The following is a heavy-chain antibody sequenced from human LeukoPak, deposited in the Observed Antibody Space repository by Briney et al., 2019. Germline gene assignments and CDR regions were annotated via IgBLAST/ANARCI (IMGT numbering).Heavy chain of an antibody. V-gene: IGHV3-48*04. CDR3: ARAFRDVIFDS. CDR1: GFTFSTYN. Sequence: PGGSLRLSCAASGFTFSTYNMNWVRQAPGKGLEWVSYISSSSSTIYYADSVKGRFTISRDNAKNSLYLRMNSLRAEDTAVYYCARAFRDVIFDSWGQGTLVTVSS. J-gene: IGHJ4*02. D-gene: IGHD5-24*01. CDR2: ISSSSSTI.